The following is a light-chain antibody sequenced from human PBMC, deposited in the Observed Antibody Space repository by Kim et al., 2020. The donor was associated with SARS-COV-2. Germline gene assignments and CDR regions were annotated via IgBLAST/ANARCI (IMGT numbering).Light chain of an antibody. CDR1: NVGSKS. CDR2: YDS. J-gene: IGLJ3*02. V-gene: IGLV3-21*04. Sequence: PGKTARITCGGNNVGSKSVHWYQQKPGQAPVLVIYYDSDRPSGIPERFSGSNSGNTATLTISRVEAGDEADYYCQVWDSSSDHPVFGGGTKLTVL. CDR3: QVWDSSSDHPV.